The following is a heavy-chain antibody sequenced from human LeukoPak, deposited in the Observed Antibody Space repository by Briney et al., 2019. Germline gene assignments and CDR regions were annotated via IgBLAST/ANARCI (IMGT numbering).Heavy chain of an antibody. CDR1: GGSISSGGYY. J-gene: IGHJ4*02. V-gene: IGHV4-31*03. CDR3: AREVVAVAATRGGFDY. CDR2: IYYSGST. D-gene: IGHD2-15*01. Sequence: PSETLSLTCTVSGGSISSGGYYWSWIRQHPGKGLEWIGYIYYSGSTYYNPSLKSRVTISVDTSKNQFSLKLSSVTAADTAVYYCAREVVAVAATRGGFDYWGQGTLVTVSS.